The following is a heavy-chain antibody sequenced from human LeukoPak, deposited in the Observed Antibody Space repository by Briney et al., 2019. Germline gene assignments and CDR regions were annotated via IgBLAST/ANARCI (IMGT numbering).Heavy chain of an antibody. D-gene: IGHD3-9*01. V-gene: IGHV3-23*01. CDR1: GFTFSSYA. Sequence: GGSLRLSCAASGFTFSSYAMSWVRQAPGKGLEWVSAISGSGGSTYYADSVKGRFTISRGNSKNTLYLQMNSLRAEDTAVYYCAKASPVLRYFDWDFDYWGQGTLVTVSS. CDR2: ISGSGGST. CDR3: AKASPVLRYFDWDFDY. J-gene: IGHJ4*02.